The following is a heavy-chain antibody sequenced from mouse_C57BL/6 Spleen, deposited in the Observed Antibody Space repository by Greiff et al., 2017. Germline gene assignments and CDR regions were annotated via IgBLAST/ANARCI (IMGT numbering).Heavy chain of an antibody. CDR2: INPSNGGT. CDR1: GYTFTSYW. D-gene: IGHD2-3*01. Sequence: QVQLQQSGTELVKPGASVKLSCKASGYTFTSYWMHWVKQRPGQGLEWIGNINPSNGGTNYNEKFKSKATLTVDKSSSTAYMQLSSLTSEDSAVYYCARDDGYQDAMDYWGQGTSVTVSS. CDR3: ARDDGYQDAMDY. V-gene: IGHV1-53*01. J-gene: IGHJ4*01.